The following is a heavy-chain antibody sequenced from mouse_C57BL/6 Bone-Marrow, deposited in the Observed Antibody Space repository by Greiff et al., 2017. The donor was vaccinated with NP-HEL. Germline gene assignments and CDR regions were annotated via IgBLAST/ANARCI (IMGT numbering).Heavy chain of an antibody. CDR2: INPSNGGT. CDR1: GYTFTNYW. D-gene: IGHD2-3*01. CDR3: ARDDGGGGYWYVDV. V-gene: IGHV1-53*01. J-gene: IGHJ1*03. Sequence: QVQLQQSGTELVKPGASVKLSCKASGYTFTNYWMHWVKQRPGQGLEWIGNINPSNGGTNYNEKFKSKATLTVDKSSSTAYMQLNSLTSEDSAVYYCARDDGGGGYWYVDVWGKGTTVTVSS.